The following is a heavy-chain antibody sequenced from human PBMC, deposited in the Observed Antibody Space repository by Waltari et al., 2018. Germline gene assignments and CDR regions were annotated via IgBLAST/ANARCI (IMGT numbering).Heavy chain of an antibody. D-gene: IGHD1-7*01. J-gene: IGHJ6*02. Sequence: QVQLVESGGGVVQPGGSLRLSCGASGFTFHAFGMPWVRQATGKGLEWVALISNDGTDKYYGDSVKGRFTISRDNSKNTLHLQMNTLRAEDTAVYYCAKGLWELPPYYYYVMDVWGQGTTVTVSS. CDR2: ISNDGTDK. V-gene: IGHV3-30*18. CDR3: AKGLWELPPYYYYVMDV. CDR1: GFTFHAFG.